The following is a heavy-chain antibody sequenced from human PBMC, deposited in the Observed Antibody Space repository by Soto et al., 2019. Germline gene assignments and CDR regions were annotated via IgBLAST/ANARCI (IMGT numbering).Heavy chain of an antibody. V-gene: IGHV1-69*01. J-gene: IGHJ4*02. Sequence: QVQLVQSGAEVKKPGSSVKVSCKASGGTFSSYAISWVRQAPGQGLEWMGGIIPIFGTANYAQKFQGRVTITADESTSTAYMELSSLRSEDTAVYYCAGVEFAVGELSTISYFDYWGQGTLVTVSS. CDR3: AGVEFAVGELSTISYFDY. CDR2: IIPIFGTA. CDR1: GGTFSSYA. D-gene: IGHD3-16*02.